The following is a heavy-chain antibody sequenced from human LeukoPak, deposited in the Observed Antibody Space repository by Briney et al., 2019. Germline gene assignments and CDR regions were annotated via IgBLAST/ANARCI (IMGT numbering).Heavy chain of an antibody. V-gene: IGHV3-48*03. CDR2: ISSSGSTI. Sequence: PGGSLRLSCAASGFTFSSYEMNWVRQAPGKGLEWVSYISSSGSTIYYADSVKGRFTISRDNAKNSLYLQMNSLRAEDTAVYYCASRRSTLSCSSTSCSLRYWGQGTLVTVSS. CDR3: ASRRSTLSCSSTSCSLRY. CDR1: GFTFSSYE. J-gene: IGHJ4*02. D-gene: IGHD2-2*01.